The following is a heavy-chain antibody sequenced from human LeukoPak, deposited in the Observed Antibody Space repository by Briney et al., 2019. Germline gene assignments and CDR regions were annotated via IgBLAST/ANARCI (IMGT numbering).Heavy chain of an antibody. CDR3: ARSIAVGGTVVDY. D-gene: IGHD6-19*01. CDR2: INPNSGGT. J-gene: IGHJ4*02. V-gene: IGHV1-2*02. CDR1: GYTFTGYY. Sequence: VASVKVSCKASGYTFTGYYMHWVRQAPGQGLEWMGWINPNSGGTNYAQKFQGRVTMTRDTSISTAYMEPSRLRSDDTAVYYCARSIAVGGTVVDYWGQGTLVTVSS.